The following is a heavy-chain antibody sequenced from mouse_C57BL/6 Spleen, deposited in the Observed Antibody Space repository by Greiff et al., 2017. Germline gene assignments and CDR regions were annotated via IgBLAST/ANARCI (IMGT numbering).Heavy chain of an antibody. D-gene: IGHD3-2*02. V-gene: IGHV14-4*01. CDR3: TKYSSGDY. CDR2: IDPENGDT. Sequence: VQLQQSGAELVRPGASVKLSCTASGFNIKDDYMHWVKQRPEQGLEWIGWIDPENGDTEYASKFQGKATITADTSSNTAYLQLSSLTSEDTAVYYCTKYSSGDYWGQGTTLTVSS. J-gene: IGHJ2*01. CDR1: GFNIKDDY.